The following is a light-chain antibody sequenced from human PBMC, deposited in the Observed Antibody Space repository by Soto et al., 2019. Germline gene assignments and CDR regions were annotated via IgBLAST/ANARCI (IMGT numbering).Light chain of an antibody. J-gene: IGKJ2*01. CDR3: QQYNNWQYT. V-gene: IGKV3-15*01. Sequence: EMVMTQSPATQSVSPGERASLSCRASQSIGGNLAWYQQKPGQAPRLLIYGASTRATGVPARFSGSGSRTDFTLTVSSLQSEDFAIYYCQQYNNWQYTFGQGTKLEI. CDR1: QSIGGN. CDR2: GAS.